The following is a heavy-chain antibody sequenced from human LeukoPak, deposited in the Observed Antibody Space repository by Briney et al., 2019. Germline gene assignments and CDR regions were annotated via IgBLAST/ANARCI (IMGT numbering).Heavy chain of an antibody. D-gene: IGHD6-19*01. Sequence: SGGSLRLSCAASGFTFSGYTMTWVRQAPGKGLEWVAVISYDGSNKYYADSVKGRFTISRDNSKNTLYLQMNSLRAEDTAVYYCAKDLSGWYLGPLDYWGQGTLVTVSS. V-gene: IGHV3-30*18. J-gene: IGHJ4*02. CDR3: AKDLSGWYLGPLDY. CDR1: GFTFSGYT. CDR2: ISYDGSNK.